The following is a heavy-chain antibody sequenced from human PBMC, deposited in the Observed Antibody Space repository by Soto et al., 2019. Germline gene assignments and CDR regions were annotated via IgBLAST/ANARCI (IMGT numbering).Heavy chain of an antibody. CDR2: VRGGDGDT. CDR1: GFTFSAYA. J-gene: IGHJ6*03. CDR3: AKHGDYGDYFYYMDV. D-gene: IGHD4-17*01. V-gene: IGHV3-23*01. Sequence: GGSLRLSCAASGFTFSAYAMSWVRQAPGKGLEWVSAVRGGDGDTYYADSVRGRFTISRDNSKNTLYLQMNSLRAEDTAVYSCAKHGDYGDYFYYMDVWAKGTTVNVSS.